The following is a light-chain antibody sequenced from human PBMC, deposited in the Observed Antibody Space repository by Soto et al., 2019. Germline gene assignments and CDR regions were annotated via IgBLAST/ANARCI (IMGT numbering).Light chain of an antibody. J-gene: IGKJ1*01. V-gene: IGKV3-20*01. CDR1: QSVSSSY. CDR3: QHYDTYRAT. Sequence: EIVLTQSPGPLSLSPGERATLSCRSSQSVSSSYLAWYQQKPGQTPRLLIFGVSSSATDIPDRFSGSGSGTDFTLTISGLQPDDFATYYCQHYDTYRATFGLGTKVDI. CDR2: GVS.